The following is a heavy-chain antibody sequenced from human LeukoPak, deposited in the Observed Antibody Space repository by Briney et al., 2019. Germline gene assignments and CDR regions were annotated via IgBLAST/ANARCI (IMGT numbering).Heavy chain of an antibody. J-gene: IGHJ4*02. D-gene: IGHD6-13*01. V-gene: IGHV3-23*01. CDR2: ISGSDGTT. CDR3: ARNQRGVAAAIDY. CDR1: GFTFSSYA. Sequence: GGSLRLSCAASGFTFSSYAMSWVRQAPGKGLEGVSAISGSDGTTYYADSVKGRFTISRDNSKYTLSLQMNSLRAEDTAVYYCARNQRGVAAAIDYWGQGTLVTVSS.